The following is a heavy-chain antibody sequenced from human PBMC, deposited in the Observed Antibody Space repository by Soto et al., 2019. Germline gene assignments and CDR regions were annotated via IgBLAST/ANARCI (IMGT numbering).Heavy chain of an antibody. J-gene: IGHJ4*02. CDR3: ARDLDMITFGGVIVLDY. CDR2: INPSGGST. Sequence: GASVKVSCKASGYTFTSYYMHWVRQAPGQGLEWMGIINPSGGSTSYAQKFQGRVTMTRDTSTSTVYMELSSLRSEDTAVYYCARDLDMITFGGVIVLDYWGQGTLVTVSS. D-gene: IGHD3-16*02. V-gene: IGHV1-46*03. CDR1: GYTFTSYY.